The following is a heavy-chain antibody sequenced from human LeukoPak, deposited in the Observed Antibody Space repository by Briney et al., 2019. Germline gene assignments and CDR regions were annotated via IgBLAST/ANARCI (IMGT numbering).Heavy chain of an antibody. CDR1: GFTFSSYG. Sequence: GGSLRLSCAASGFTFSSYGMHWVRQAPGKGLEWVAVIWYDGSNKYYADSVKGRFTISRDNSKNTLYLQMNSLRAEDTAVYYCARVDTAMAPLDYWGQGTLVTASS. CDR2: IWYDGSNK. V-gene: IGHV3-33*01. D-gene: IGHD5-18*01. J-gene: IGHJ4*02. CDR3: ARVDTAMAPLDY.